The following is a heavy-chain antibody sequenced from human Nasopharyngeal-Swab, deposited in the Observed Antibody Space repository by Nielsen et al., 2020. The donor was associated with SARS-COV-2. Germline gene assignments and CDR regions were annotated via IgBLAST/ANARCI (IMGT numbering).Heavy chain of an antibody. D-gene: IGHD4-17*01. CDR2: IYYSGST. V-gene: IGHV4-38-2*02. CDR3: ARDYRTVTTGGVYYYYYMDV. Sequence: WIPQPPGKGLEWIGSIYYSGSTYYNPSLKSRVTISVDTSKNQFSLKLSSVTAADTAVYYCARDYRTVTTGGVYYYYYMDVWGKGTTVTVSS. J-gene: IGHJ6*03.